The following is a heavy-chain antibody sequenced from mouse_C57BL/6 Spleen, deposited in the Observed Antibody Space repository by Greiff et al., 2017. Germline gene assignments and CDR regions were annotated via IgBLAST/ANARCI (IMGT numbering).Heavy chain of an antibody. CDR3: ARNSNATVEDYAMGY. CDR1: GYAFSSYW. CDR2: IYPGDGDT. V-gene: IGHV1-80*01. D-gene: IGHD1-1*01. J-gene: IGHJ4*01. Sequence: VQLQQSGAELVKPGASVKISCKASGYAFSSYWMNWVKQRPGKGLEWIGQIYPGDGDTNYNGKFKGKATLTADKSSSTAYMQLSSLTSEDSAVYFCARNSNATVEDYAMGYKGQGTPVPVSS.